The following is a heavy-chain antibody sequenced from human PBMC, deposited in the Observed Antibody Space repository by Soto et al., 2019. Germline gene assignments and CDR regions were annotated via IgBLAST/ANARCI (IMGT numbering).Heavy chain of an antibody. CDR3: ASWTTVKYFQH. Sequence: SETLSLTCAVYGGSFSGYYWSWIRQPPGKGLEWIGEINHSGSTNYNPSLKSRVTISVDTSKNQFSLKLSSVTAADTAVYYCASWTTVKYFQHWGQGTLVTVSS. D-gene: IGHD4-17*01. J-gene: IGHJ1*01. CDR1: GGSFSGYY. CDR2: INHSGST. V-gene: IGHV4-34*01.